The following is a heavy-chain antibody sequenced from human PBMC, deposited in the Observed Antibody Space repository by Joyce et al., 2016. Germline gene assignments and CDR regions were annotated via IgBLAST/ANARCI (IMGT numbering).Heavy chain of an antibody. CDR2: INPSSGAT. CDR3: ARGGLRRGSGHKELSEIDY. CDR1: GYTFINYY. J-gene: IGHJ4*02. V-gene: IGHV1-2*04. D-gene: IGHD6-19*01. Sequence: QVQLVQSGAEVKKPGAPVKVSCTASGYTFINYYIHWVRQGPGQGLEWMGWINPSSGATKYAQKFQGWVTMTRDTSSTTAYMELNSLKSDDTAVYYCARGGLRRGSGHKELSEIDYWGQGTLVTVSS.